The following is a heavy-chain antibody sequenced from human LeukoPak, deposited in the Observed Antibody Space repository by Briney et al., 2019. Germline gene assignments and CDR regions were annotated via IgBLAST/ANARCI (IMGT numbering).Heavy chain of an antibody. CDR1: GFTVSSYY. CDR3: ARDLGVRGVHIHYYYGMDV. J-gene: IGHJ6*02. CDR2: IYSGGNT. D-gene: IGHD3-10*01. Sequence: PGGSLRLSCAASGFTVSSYYMSWVRQAPGKGLEWVSLIYSGGNTYYADSVKGRFTISRDNAKNSLYLQMNSLRAEDTAVYYCARDLGVRGVHIHYYYGMDVWGQGTTVTVSS. V-gene: IGHV3-66*01.